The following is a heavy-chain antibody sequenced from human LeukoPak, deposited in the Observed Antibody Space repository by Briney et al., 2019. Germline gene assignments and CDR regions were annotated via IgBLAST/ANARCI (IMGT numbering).Heavy chain of an antibody. CDR3: ARDCLDYYDSSGPMGGAFDI. Sequence: SVTVSCKASGGTFSSYAISWVRQAPGQGLEWMGGIIPIFGTANYAQKFQGRVTITADKSTSSAYMELSSLRSEDTAVYYCARDCLDYYDSSGPMGGAFDIWGQGTMVTVSS. V-gene: IGHV1-69*06. CDR2: IIPIFGTA. CDR1: GGTFSSYA. J-gene: IGHJ3*02. D-gene: IGHD3-22*01.